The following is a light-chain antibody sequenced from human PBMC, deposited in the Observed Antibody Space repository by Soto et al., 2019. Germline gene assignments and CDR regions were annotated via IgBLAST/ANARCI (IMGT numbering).Light chain of an antibody. J-gene: IGKJ1*01. V-gene: IGKV3-15*01. Sequence: EIVMTQSPATLSVSPGERATLSCRASQSVSSNLAWYQHKPGQTPRLLIYDASTRATGVPTRFSGSRSGTDFTLTISRLEPEDFAVYYCQQYGSSGTFGQGTKVDI. CDR2: DAS. CDR1: QSVSSN. CDR3: QQYGSSGT.